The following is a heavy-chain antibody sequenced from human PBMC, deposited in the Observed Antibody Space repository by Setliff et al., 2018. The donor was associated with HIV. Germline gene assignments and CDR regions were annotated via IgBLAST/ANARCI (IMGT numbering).Heavy chain of an antibody. CDR1: GGSITSGNYY. V-gene: IGHV4-39*01. CDR3: ARPHSGRGGGAWFDP. Sequence: SETLSLTCRVYGGSITSGNYYWGWIRQAPGKGLEWIASMIYGGNTWYNPSLKSRVTIYVDTANNEISLRLSSVTAEDTAVYRCARPHSGRGGGAWFDPWGQGIQVTVSS. J-gene: IGHJ5*02. CDR2: MIYGGNT. D-gene: IGHD6-19*01.